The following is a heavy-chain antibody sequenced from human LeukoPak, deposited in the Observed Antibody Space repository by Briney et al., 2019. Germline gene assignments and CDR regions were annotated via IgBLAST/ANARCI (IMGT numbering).Heavy chain of an antibody. J-gene: IGHJ4*02. CDR1: GYTFTSYG. Sequence: SVKVSCKASGYTFTSYGISWVRQAPGQGLEWMGRIIPILGIANYAQKFQGRVTITADKSTSTAYMELSSLRSEDTAVYYCAVTYYYDSSGSFSLGYWGQGTLVTVSS. CDR2: IIPILGIA. CDR3: AVTYYYDSSGSFSLGY. V-gene: IGHV1-69*04. D-gene: IGHD3-22*01.